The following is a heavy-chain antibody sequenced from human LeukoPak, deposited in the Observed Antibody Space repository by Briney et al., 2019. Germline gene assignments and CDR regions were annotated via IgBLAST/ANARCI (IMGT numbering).Heavy chain of an antibody. CDR1: GYTFTGYY. CDR2: INPNSGGT. V-gene: IGHV1-2*04. J-gene: IGHJ3*02. Sequence: GESLKISRKGSGYTFTGYYMHWVRQAPGQGLEWMGWINPNSGGTNYAQKFQGWVTMTRDTSISTAYMELSRLRSDDTAVYYCAIITTNYYGSGSYDAFDIWGQGTMVTVSS. CDR3: AIITTNYYGSGSYDAFDI. D-gene: IGHD3-10*01.